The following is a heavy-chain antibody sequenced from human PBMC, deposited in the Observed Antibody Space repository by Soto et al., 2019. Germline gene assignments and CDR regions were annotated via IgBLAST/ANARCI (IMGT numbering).Heavy chain of an antibody. CDR2: IYGGGIT. CDR1: GLTVSSNY. J-gene: IGHJ4*02. D-gene: IGHD4-4*01. Sequence: GGSLRLSCAASGLTVSSNYMSWVRQAPGKGLEWVSIIYGGGITDYAGSVKGRFTISRDDSKNTLYLQMNSLRAEDTAAYYCARSTDYSNYLFDYWGQGTLVTVSS. V-gene: IGHV3-66*01. CDR3: ARSTDYSNYLFDY.